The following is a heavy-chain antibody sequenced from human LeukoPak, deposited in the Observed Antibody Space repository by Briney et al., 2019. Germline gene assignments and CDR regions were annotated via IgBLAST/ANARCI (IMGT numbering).Heavy chain of an antibody. D-gene: IGHD6-13*01. J-gene: IGHJ5*02. CDR1: GFTFSSYW. Sequence: GGSLRLSCAASGFTFSSYWMSWVRQAPGKGLEWVANIKQDGSEKYYVDSVKGRFTISRDNAKNSLYLQMNSRRAEDTAVYYCARDRAAAGRGWFDPWGQGTLVTVSS. CDR3: ARDRAAAGRGWFDP. V-gene: IGHV3-7*01. CDR2: IKQDGSEK.